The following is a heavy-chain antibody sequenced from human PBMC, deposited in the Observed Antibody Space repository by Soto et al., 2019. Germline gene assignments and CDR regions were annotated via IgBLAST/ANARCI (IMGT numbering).Heavy chain of an antibody. CDR3: ARDRSRYYDSSGGDAFDI. V-gene: IGHV3-23*01. CDR2: ISGSGGST. CDR1: GFTFSSYA. D-gene: IGHD3-22*01. Sequence: LRLSCAASGFTFSSYAMSWVRQAPGKGLEWVSAISGSGGSTYYADSVKGRFTISRDNSKNTLYLQMNSLRAEDTAVYYCARDRSRYYDSSGGDAFDIWGQGTMVTISS. J-gene: IGHJ3*02.